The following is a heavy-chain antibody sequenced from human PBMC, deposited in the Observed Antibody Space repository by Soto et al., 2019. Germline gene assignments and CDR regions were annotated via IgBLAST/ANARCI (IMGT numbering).Heavy chain of an antibody. V-gene: IGHV3-74*01. J-gene: IGHJ4*02. Sequence: EVQLVESGGGVVQPGESLRLSCVASGFTFRNNWMHWARQAPGKGLVWVAHINNDGSRAIYADSVKGRFTISRDNAKNTLFLLMDSLRVEDTAVYYCVNGGWLGDWGQGTLVTVSS. CDR3: VNGGWLGD. CDR2: INNDGSRA. CDR1: GFTFRNNW. D-gene: IGHD3-10*01.